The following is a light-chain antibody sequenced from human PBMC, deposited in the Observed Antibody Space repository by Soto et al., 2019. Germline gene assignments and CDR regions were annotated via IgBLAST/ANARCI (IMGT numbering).Light chain of an antibody. J-gene: IGKJ1*01. CDR3: QQRSNWPGT. CDR2: DAS. Sequence: DIVLTQSPGTLSLSPGERATLSCRASQSVSSYLAWYQQKPGQAPRLLIYDASNRATGIPARFSGSGSGTDFTLTISSLEPEDFAVYYCQQRSNWPGTFGQGTKGDIK. CDR1: QSVSSY. V-gene: IGKV3-11*01.